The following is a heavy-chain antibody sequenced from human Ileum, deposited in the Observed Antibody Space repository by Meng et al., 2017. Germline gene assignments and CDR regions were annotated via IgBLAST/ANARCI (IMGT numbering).Heavy chain of an antibody. CDR1: GGSISNTNYY. D-gene: IGHD3-22*01. V-gene: IGHV4-39*01. Sequence: QLQLQESGPGLVKPSETLSPTCTVPGGSISNTNYYWDWIRQPPGKGLKWVGSIYYNGNTYYNPSLKSRVTISIDTSKNQFSLKLSSVTAADTAVYYCARYNYYDSSGHSNFDYWGQGTLVTVSS. CDR2: IYYNGNT. CDR3: ARYNYYDSSGHSNFDY. J-gene: IGHJ4*02.